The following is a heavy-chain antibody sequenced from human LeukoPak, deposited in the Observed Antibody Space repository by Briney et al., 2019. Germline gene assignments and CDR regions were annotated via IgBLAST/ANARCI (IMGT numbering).Heavy chain of an antibody. CDR3: AREVA. CDR2: IKQDGSEK. CDR1: RFTFSSYW. J-gene: IGHJ4*02. D-gene: IGHD2-15*01. Sequence: GGSLGLSCAASRFTFSSYWMSWVRQAPGKGLEWVANIKQDGSEKYYVDSVKGRFTISRDNAKNSLYLQMNSLRAEDTAVYYCAREVAWGQGTLVTVSS. V-gene: IGHV3-7*01.